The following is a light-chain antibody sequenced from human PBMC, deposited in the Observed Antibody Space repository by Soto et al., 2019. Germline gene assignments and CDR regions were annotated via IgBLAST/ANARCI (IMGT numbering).Light chain of an antibody. CDR3: QQYNSYSCS. CDR1: QSISSW. V-gene: IGKV1-5*03. J-gene: IGKJ1*01. Sequence: DIQMTQSPSTLSASVGDRVTITCRASQSISSWLVWYQQKPGKAPKLLIYRASSLESGVPSRFSGSGSGTEFTLTISSLQPDDFATYYCQQYNSYSCSCGRGTKVEIK. CDR2: RAS.